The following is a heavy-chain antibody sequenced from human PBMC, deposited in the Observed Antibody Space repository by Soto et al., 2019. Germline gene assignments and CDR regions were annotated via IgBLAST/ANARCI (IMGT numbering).Heavy chain of an antibody. V-gene: IGHV3-49*04. CDR3: SRPAEYFGSGSLDF. CDR2: VRSKAYGGTS. D-gene: IGHD3-10*01. CDR1: GFRFGDFA. Sequence: DVQLVESGGGLVQPGRSLRLSCTTSGFRFGDFAISWVRQAPGKGLEWVGFVRSKAYGGTSQYGASVRGRVTISRDDSTSIAYLQMNSLKTDDTAVYYCSRPAEYFGSGSLDFWGQGTLVTVSS. J-gene: IGHJ4*02.